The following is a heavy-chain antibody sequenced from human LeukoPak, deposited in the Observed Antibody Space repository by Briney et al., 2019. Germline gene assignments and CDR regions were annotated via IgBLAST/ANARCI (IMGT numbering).Heavy chain of an antibody. CDR3: ARRGATRVAFDI. V-gene: IGHV3-11*04. D-gene: IGHD1-26*01. CDR1: GFTFSDNY. Sequence: GGSLRLSCAASGFTFSDNYMTWVRQAPGRGLEWLSYISGNGRDIQYADSVKGRFTISRDNAKNTLYLQMNSLRAEDTAVYYCARRGATRVAFDIWGQGTMVTVSS. J-gene: IGHJ3*02. CDR2: ISGNGRDI.